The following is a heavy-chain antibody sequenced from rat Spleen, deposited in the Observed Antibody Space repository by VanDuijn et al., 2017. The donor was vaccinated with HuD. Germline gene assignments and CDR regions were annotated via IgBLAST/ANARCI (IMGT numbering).Heavy chain of an antibody. Sequence: VQMQQSGAELAKPGSSVKISCKASGYTFTSYYISWIKQTTGQGLDYIGYINTGSGGTNYNERFKGKATLTVDKSSSTAFMQLSSLTPDDSAVYYCARATMMALDYWGQGVMVTVSS. CDR2: INTGSGGT. D-gene: IGHD1-12*02. J-gene: IGHJ2*01. CDR3: ARATMMALDY. CDR1: GYTFTSYY. V-gene: IGHV1-43*01.